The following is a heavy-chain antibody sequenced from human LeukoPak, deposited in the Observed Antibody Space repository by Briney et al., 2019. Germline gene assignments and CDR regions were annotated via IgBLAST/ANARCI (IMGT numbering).Heavy chain of an antibody. CDR2: IHHSGIT. D-gene: IGHD1-7*01. CDR1: GDSVSSSGYDY. Sequence: SETLSLTCTVSGDSVSSSGYDYWGWIRQPPGKGLQWIATIHHSGITYYNPSLKSRVTISVDTSKNQFSLNLSSVTAADTAVYYCAKDYSRNYSDPWGRGHLVIVSS. J-gene: IGHJ5*02. CDR3: AKDYSRNYSDP. V-gene: IGHV4-39*02.